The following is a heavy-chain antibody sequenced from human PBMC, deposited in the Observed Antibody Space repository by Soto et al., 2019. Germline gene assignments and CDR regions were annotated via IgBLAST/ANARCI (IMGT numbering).Heavy chain of an antibody. CDR2: INHSGST. CDR1: GGSFSGYY. J-gene: IGHJ3*02. Sequence: SATLSLTCAVYGGSFSGYYWSWIRQPPGKGLEWIGEINHSGSTNYNPSLKSRVTISVDTSKNQFSLKLSSVTAADTAVYYCARPNYYGSGSRHDAFDIWGQGTMVTVSS. D-gene: IGHD3-10*01. V-gene: IGHV4-34*01. CDR3: ARPNYYGSGSRHDAFDI.